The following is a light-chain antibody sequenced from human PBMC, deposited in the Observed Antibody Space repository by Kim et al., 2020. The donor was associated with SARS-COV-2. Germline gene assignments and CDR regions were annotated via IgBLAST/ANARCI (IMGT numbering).Light chain of an antibody. J-gene: IGKJ4*01. Sequence: IQITQSPSTLSASVGDRVTITCRASQNIRIFLNWYQQKPGKAPELLIYCAYSLQSGVPSRFSGSGSGTDFTLTVNSLQREDFATYFCQQSYSTPVTFGEGTKVDIK. CDR1: QNIRIF. CDR2: CAY. CDR3: QQSYSTPVT. V-gene: IGKV1-39*01.